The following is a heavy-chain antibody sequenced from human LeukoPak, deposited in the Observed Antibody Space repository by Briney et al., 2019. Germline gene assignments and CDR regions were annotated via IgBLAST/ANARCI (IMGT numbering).Heavy chain of an antibody. V-gene: IGHV1-18*01. CDR2: ISAYNGNK. CDR3: ARRIGYYYDSSGPRLDYFDY. CDR1: GYTFTSYG. J-gene: IGHJ4*02. Sequence: GASVKVSCKASGYTFTSYGISWVRQAPGQGLEWMGWISAYNGNKNYPQKLQGRVTMTTDTSTSTAYMELRSLRSDDTAVYYCARRIGYYYDSSGPRLDYFDYWGKGTLVTVSS. D-gene: IGHD3-22*01.